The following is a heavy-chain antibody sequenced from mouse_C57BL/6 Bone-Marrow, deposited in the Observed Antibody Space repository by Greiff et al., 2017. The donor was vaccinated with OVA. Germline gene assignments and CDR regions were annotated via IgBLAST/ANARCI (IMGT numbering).Heavy chain of an antibody. Sequence: VQLQQSGAELVRPGASVKLSCTASGFNIKDYYMHWVKQRPEQGLEWIGWLYPENGDTDYDQKFQGKATITADTSSNTAYMQLSSLTSDDTAVYYCTSPAYWGQGTSVTVSS. CDR1: GFNIKDYY. CDR3: TSPAY. CDR2: LYPENGDT. V-gene: IGHV14-4*01. J-gene: IGHJ4*01.